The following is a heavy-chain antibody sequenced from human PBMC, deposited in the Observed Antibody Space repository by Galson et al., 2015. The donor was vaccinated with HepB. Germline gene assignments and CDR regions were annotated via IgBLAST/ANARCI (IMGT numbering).Heavy chain of an antibody. D-gene: IGHD4-17*01. V-gene: IGHV3-48*01. CDR1: GFTFSSYS. Sequence: SLRLSCAASGFTFSSYSMNWVRQAPGKGLEWVSYISSSSSTIYYADSVKGRFTISRDNAKNSLYLEMNGLRAEDTAVYYCARVAASDYGDHTHFDYWGQGTLVTVS. CDR3: ARVAASDYGDHTHFDY. CDR2: ISSSSSTI. J-gene: IGHJ4*02.